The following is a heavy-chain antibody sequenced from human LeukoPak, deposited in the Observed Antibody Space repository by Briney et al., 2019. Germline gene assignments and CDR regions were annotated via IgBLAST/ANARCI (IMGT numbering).Heavy chain of an antibody. CDR1: GFTFDNYA. V-gene: IGHV3-23*01. Sequence: PGGSLRLSCAASGFTFDNYAMSWVRQAPGKGLEWVSAISGTGGRTYYADSVKGRFTISRDNSKNTLYLQMSSLRAEDTAVYYCTKDTSPYAFDVWGQGTMVTVSS. CDR3: TKDTSPYAFDV. CDR2: ISGTGGRT. J-gene: IGHJ3*01.